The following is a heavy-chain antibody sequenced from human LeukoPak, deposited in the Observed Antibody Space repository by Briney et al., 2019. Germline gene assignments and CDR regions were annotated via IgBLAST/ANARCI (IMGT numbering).Heavy chain of an antibody. D-gene: IGHD2-2*01. CDR1: GFTFSSYA. CDR3: AKAANIVVVPAAISGGAFDI. J-gene: IGHJ3*02. CDR2: ISGSGGST. V-gene: IGHV3-23*01. Sequence: GGALRLSCAASGFTFSSYAMSWVRQAPGKGLGWVSAISGSGGSTYYADSVKGRFTISRYNSKNTLYLQMNSLRAEDTAVYYYAKAANIVVVPAAISGGAFDIWGQGTMVTVSS.